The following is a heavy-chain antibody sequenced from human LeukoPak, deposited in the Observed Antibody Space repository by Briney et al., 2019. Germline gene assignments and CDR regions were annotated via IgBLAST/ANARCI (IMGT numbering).Heavy chain of an antibody. CDR2: TYYHGGT. D-gene: IGHD6-13*01. CDR3: AREYSGFDY. Sequence: SETLALTCTVSGDPISGYSNYKWSWIRQPPGKGLEWIGYTYYHGGTNYNPSLKSRVTISVDTSKNQFSLKLSSVTAADTAVYYCAREYSGFDYWGQGTLVTVSS. CDR1: GDPISGYSNYK. J-gene: IGHJ4*02. V-gene: IGHV4-61*01.